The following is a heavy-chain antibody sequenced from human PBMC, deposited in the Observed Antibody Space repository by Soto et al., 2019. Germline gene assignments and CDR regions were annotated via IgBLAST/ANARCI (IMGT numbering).Heavy chain of an antibody. CDR3: VRTYDSSGPNSGGYAFDI. V-gene: IGHV4-39*01. J-gene: IGHJ3*02. D-gene: IGHD3-22*01. Sequence: SETLSLPCTVSDGSISTSNYHWAWIRLTPGKGLEWIGNINSGGNTHYNPSLKSRVSISVDTSKNQFSLKLTSVNAGDTAVYYCVRTYDSSGPNSGGYAFDIWGQGTMVT. CDR1: DGSISTSNYH. CDR2: INSGGNT.